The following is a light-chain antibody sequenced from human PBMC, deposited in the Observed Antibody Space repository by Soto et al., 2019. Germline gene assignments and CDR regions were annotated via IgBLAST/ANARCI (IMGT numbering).Light chain of an antibody. CDR3: MQALQSLT. Sequence: EIVMIQSPLTLPVTPGEPASISCMSIQSLIYNNTYNYSDWYVQKPGXSPHXLIYFGSNRAPGVPDRFSGSGSGTDFTLKINRAEAEDVGTYYCMQALQSLTFGQGTRLEIK. CDR1: QSLIYNNTYNY. V-gene: IGKV2-28*01. CDR2: FGS. J-gene: IGKJ5*01.